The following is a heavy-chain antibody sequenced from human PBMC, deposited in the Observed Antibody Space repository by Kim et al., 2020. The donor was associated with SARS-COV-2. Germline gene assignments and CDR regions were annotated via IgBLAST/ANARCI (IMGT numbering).Heavy chain of an antibody. V-gene: IGHV4-4*02. J-gene: IGHJ4*02. CDR2: IYHSGST. CDR1: GGSISSSNW. D-gene: IGHD3-9*01. Sequence: SETLSLTCAVSGGSISSSNWWSWVRQPPGKGLEWIGEIYHSGSTNYNPSLKSRVTISVDKSKNQFSLKLSSVTAADTAVYYCARVHDILTGYYDYWGQGTLVTVSS. CDR3: ARVHDILTGYYDY.